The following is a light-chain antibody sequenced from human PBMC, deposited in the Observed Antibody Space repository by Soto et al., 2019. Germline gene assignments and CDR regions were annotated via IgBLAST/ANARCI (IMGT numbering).Light chain of an antibody. CDR1: SGSIASNY. V-gene: IGLV6-57*01. J-gene: IGLJ3*02. CDR3: QSYDATNQV. Sequence: NFMLTQPHSVSESPGKTVIISCTRSSGSIASNYVQWYQQRPGSSPTTVIYEDNQRPSGVPDRFSGSIDSSSNSASLTISGLATEDEADDFCQSYDATNQVFGGGTKLTVL. CDR2: EDN.